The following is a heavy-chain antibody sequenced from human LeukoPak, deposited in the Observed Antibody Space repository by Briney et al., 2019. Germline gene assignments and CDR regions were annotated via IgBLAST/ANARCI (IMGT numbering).Heavy chain of an antibody. CDR1: GGSMTSNNW. D-gene: IGHD4-17*01. CDR2: IYHTGRT. CDR3: ARASEPYGDYGVDY. V-gene: IGHV4-4*02. Sequence: SETLSLTCAVSGGSMTSNNWCSWVRQPPGKGLEWNGDIYHTGRTNYNPSLKSRVTISVDTSKNQFSLKLSSVTPADTAVYYCARASEPYGDYGVDYWGQGILVTVFS. J-gene: IGHJ4*02.